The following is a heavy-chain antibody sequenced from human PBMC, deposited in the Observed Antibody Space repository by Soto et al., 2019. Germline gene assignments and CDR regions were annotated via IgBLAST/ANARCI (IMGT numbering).Heavy chain of an antibody. CDR2: IYYSGST. CDR1: GGSISSFCYY. J-gene: IGHJ3*02. V-gene: IGHV4-31*03. D-gene: IGHD1-1*01. Sequence: SETLSLTCTVSGGSISSFCYYWSWIRQHPGKGLEWIGYIYYSGSTYYNPSLKSRVTISVDTSKNQFSLKLSSVTAADTAVYYCARFTGTTIYAFDTWGQGTMVTVSS. CDR3: ARFTGTTIYAFDT.